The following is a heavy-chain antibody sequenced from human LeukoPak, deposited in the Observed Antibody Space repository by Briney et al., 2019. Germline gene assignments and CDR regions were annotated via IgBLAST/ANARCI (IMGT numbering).Heavy chain of an antibody. Sequence: AGGSLRLSCAASGFTFSSYGMHWVRQAPGKGLEWVAFIRYDGSNKYYADSVKGRFTISRDNSKNTLYLQMNSLRAEDTAVYYCARDGAAAGPLDFDYWGQGTLVTVSS. CDR3: ARDGAAAGPLDFDY. D-gene: IGHD6-13*01. CDR1: GFTFSSYG. J-gene: IGHJ4*02. CDR2: IRYDGSNK. V-gene: IGHV3-30*02.